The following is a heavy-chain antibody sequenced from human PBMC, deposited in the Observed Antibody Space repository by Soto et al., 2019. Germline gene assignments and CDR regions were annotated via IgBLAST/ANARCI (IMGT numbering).Heavy chain of an antibody. V-gene: IGHV4-39*01. CDR3: AKRYSGYDDAFDI. Sequence: PSETLSLTCTVSGGSISSTGYYWGWIRQPPGEGLEWIGSIYYSGSTSYNPSLKSRVTMSVDTSKNQLSLKLSSVTAADTAVYYCAKRYSGYDDAFDIWGQGTMVTVSS. CDR2: IYYSGST. CDR1: GGSISSTGYY. J-gene: IGHJ3*02. D-gene: IGHD5-12*01.